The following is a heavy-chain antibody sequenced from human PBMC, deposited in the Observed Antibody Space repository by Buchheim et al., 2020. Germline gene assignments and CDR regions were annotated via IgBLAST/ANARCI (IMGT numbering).Heavy chain of an antibody. J-gene: IGHJ4*02. CDR2: IYHSGST. Sequence: QLQLQESGSGLVKPSQTLSLTRAVSGGSISSGGYSWSWIRQPPGKGLEWIGYIYHSGSTYYNPSLKSRVTISVDRSKNQFSLKLSSVTAADTAVYYCARGELDDYVWGSYRPYYFDYWGQGTL. CDR3: ARGELDDYVWGSYRPYYFDY. V-gene: IGHV4-30-2*01. D-gene: IGHD3-16*02. CDR1: GGSISSGGYS.